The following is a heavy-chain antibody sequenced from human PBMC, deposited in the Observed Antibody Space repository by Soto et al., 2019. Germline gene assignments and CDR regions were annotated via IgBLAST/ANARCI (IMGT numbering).Heavy chain of an antibody. J-gene: IGHJ4*02. Sequence: QVQLVESGGGVVQPGRSLRLSCAASGFTFSSYAMHWVRQAPGKGLEWVAVISYDGSNKYYADSVKGRFTISRDNSKNTLYLQMNSLRAEDTAVYYCARDSYDILTHYYFDYWGQGTLVTVSS. CDR2: ISYDGSNK. CDR1: GFTFSSYA. D-gene: IGHD3-9*01. CDR3: ARDSYDILTHYYFDY. V-gene: IGHV3-30-3*01.